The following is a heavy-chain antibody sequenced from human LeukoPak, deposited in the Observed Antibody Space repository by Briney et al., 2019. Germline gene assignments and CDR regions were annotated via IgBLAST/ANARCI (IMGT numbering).Heavy chain of an antibody. CDR1: GFTFSSYQ. CDR2: IKQDGSEK. V-gene: IGHV3-7*03. J-gene: IGHJ4*02. D-gene: IGHD1-1*01. Sequence: GGSLRLSCAASGFTFSSYQMSWVRQAPGKGLEWVANIKQDGSEKYYVDSVKGRVTISRDNAKNSLYLQMNSLRAEDTAVYYCARDWYNWNDNYFDYWGQGTLVTVSS. CDR3: ARDWYNWNDNYFDY.